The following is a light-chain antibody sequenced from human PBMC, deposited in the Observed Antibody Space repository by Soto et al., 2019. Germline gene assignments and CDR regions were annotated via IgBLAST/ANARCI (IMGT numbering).Light chain of an antibody. CDR1: QSISTY. Sequence: DIQMTQSPSSLSTSVGDRVTITCRASQSISTYLNWYQQKPGKAPKLLIYASSSLQSGVPSRFSGSGAGTDFTLTISSLQPADFATYYCQQSYLPPLTFGGGTKVEI. CDR2: ASS. CDR3: QQSYLPPLT. V-gene: IGKV1-39*01. J-gene: IGKJ4*01.